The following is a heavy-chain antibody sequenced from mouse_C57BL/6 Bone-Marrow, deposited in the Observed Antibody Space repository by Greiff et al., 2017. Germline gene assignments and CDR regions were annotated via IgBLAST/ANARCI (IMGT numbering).Heavy chain of an antibody. Sequence: EVQLVESGPGLVKPSQSLSLTCSVTGYSITSGYYWNWIRQFPGNKLEWMGYISYDGSNNYHPSLKNRTSITRDTSKNQFFLKLNSVTTEDTATYYCARGGYYPYYAMDYWGQGTSVTVSS. CDR1: GYSITSGYY. D-gene: IGHD2-3*01. J-gene: IGHJ4*01. CDR3: ARGGYYPYYAMDY. V-gene: IGHV3-6*01. CDR2: ISYDGSN.